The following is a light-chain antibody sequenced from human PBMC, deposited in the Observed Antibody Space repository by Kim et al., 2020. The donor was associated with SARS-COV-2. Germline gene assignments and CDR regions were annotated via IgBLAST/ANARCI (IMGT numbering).Light chain of an antibody. CDR2: RNN. J-gene: IGLJ2*01. CDR1: SSNIGSNY. CDR3: AAWDDSLIVV. V-gene: IGLV1-47*01. Sequence: QLVLTQPPSASGTPGQRVTISCSGSSSNIGSNYVYWYQQLPGTAPKLLIYRNNQRPSGVPDRFSGSKSGTSASLAISGLRSDDEADYYCAAWDDSLIVVFGGGTQLTVL.